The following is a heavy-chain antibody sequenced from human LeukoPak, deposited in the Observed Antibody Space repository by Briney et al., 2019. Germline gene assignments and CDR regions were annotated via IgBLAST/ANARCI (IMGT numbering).Heavy chain of an antibody. D-gene: IGHD3-10*01. CDR3: ATHSYYYGSGSYPHYLDY. J-gene: IGHJ4*02. CDR1: GFTFDDNG. CDR2: LNWNGGTT. V-gene: IGHV3-20*04. Sequence: GGSLRLSCAASGFTFDDNGMSWVRQAPGKGLEWVSGLNWNGGTTGYADSVKGRFTISRDNAKNFLYLQMNSLRAEDTALYYCATHSYYYGSGSYPHYLDYWGPGTLVTVSS.